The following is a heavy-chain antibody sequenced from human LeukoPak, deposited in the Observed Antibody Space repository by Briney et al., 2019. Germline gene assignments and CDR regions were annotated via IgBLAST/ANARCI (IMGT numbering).Heavy chain of an antibody. D-gene: IGHD4-23*01. CDR1: GGSISSSNYY. CDR2: IYYSGST. J-gene: IGHJ4*02. V-gene: IGHV4-39*01. CDR3: ARHPSMPTLVFDY. Sequence: SETLSLTCTVSGGSISSSNYYWGWIRQPPGKGLEWIGSIYYSGSTYYNPSLKSRVTISVDTSKMQFSLKLNSVTAADTAVYSCARHPSMPTLVFDYSGQGTLLTVPS.